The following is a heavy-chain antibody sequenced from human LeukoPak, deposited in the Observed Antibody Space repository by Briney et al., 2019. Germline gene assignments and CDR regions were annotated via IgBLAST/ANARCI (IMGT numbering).Heavy chain of an antibody. CDR3: ARYADYDFWSGYYRAFDI. Sequence: SETLSLTCTVSGGSISSSSYYWGWIRQPPGKGLEWIGSIYYSGSTYYNPSLKSRVTISVHTSKNQFSLKLRYVTAEDTAVYYCARYADYDFWSGYYRAFDIWGQGTMVSVSS. CDR1: GGSISSSSYY. CDR2: IYYSGST. D-gene: IGHD3-3*01. J-gene: IGHJ3*02. V-gene: IGHV4-39*01.